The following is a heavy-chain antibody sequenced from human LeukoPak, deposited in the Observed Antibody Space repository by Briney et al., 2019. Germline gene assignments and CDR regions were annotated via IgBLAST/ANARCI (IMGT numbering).Heavy chain of an antibody. Sequence: SETLSLTCTVSGGPIRSYYWSWIRQPPGKGLEWIAYIYYSGSTNYNPSLKSRVTISVDTSKNQFSLKVTSVTAADTAIYYCARAAYGSTYLFDSWGQGTLVTVSS. CDR3: ARAAYGSTYLFDS. J-gene: IGHJ4*02. CDR2: IYYSGST. V-gene: IGHV4-59*01. CDR1: GGPIRSYY. D-gene: IGHD6-13*01.